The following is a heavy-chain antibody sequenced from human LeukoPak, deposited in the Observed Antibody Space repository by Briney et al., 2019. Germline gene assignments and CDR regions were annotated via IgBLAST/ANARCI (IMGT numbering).Heavy chain of an antibody. J-gene: IGHJ2*01. CDR2: IYYTGST. Sequence: PSETPSLTCTVSGGSISSSIYYCGWIRQPPGKGLEWLGSIYYTGSTYYNPSLESRVTISVDTSKNQFSLKLSSVTAADTAVYYCAGLLGDSGLYWYFDLWGRGTLVTVSS. CDR3: AGLLGDSGLYWYFDL. CDR1: GGSISSSIYY. D-gene: IGHD3-16*01. V-gene: IGHV4-39*05.